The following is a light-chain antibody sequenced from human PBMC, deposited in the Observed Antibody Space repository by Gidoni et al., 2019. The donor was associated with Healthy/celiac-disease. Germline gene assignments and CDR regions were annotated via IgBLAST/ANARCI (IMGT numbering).Light chain of an antibody. CDR2: GAS. V-gene: IGKV3-20*01. CDR3: QQYGSSPPRGAWT. CDR1: QSVSSSY. Sequence: EIVLTQSPGTLSLSPGERATLSCRASQSVSSSYLAWYQQKPGQAPRLLIYGASSRATGIPDRFSGSGSGTDFTLTISRLEPEDFAVYYCQQYGSSPPRGAWTFGQGTKVEIK. J-gene: IGKJ1*01.